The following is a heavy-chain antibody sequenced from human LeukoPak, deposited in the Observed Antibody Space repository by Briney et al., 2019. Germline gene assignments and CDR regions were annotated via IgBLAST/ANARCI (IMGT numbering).Heavy chain of an antibody. Sequence: PSETLSLTCTVSGGSISSYHWSWIRQPPGKGLEWIGHIYYSGTTNYNPSLKSRVTISVDTSKNQFSLKLSSVTAADTAVYYCARVVYSGSWGYFDYWGQGALVTVCS. CDR3: ARVVYSGSWGYFDY. V-gene: IGHV4-59*01. CDR1: GGSISSYH. CDR2: IYYSGTT. J-gene: IGHJ4*02. D-gene: IGHD3-10*01.